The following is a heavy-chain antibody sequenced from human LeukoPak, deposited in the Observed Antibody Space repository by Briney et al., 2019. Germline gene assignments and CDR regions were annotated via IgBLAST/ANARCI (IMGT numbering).Heavy chain of an antibody. Sequence: SVKVSFKASGGTFSSYAISWVRQAPGQGLEWMGGIIPIFGTANYAQKFQGRVTITADKSTSTAYMELSSLRSEDTAVYYCARVPHYSNYGGVFDYWGQGTLVTVSS. J-gene: IGHJ4*02. CDR1: GGTFSSYA. D-gene: IGHD4-11*01. V-gene: IGHV1-69*06. CDR2: IIPIFGTA. CDR3: ARVPHYSNYGGVFDY.